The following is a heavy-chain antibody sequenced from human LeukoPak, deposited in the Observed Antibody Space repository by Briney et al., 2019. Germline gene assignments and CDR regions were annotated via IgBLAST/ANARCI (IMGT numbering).Heavy chain of an antibody. D-gene: IGHD5-24*01. Sequence: GRSLRLSCAASGFTFSSYAMHWVRQAPGKGLEWVAVISYDGSNKYYADSVKGRFTISRDNSKNTLYLQMNSLRAEDTAVYYCARGEDGYNPNIDYWGQGTLVTVSS. CDR3: ARGEDGYNPNIDY. V-gene: IGHV3-30-3*01. J-gene: IGHJ4*02. CDR1: GFTFSSYA. CDR2: ISYDGSNK.